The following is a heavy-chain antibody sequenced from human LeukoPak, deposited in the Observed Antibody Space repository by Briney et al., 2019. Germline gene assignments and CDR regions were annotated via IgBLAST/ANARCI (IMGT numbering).Heavy chain of an antibody. V-gene: IGHV3-30-3*01. Sequence: GGSLRRSCAASGFTFSSYAMHWVRQAPGKGLEWVAVISYDGSNKYYADSVKGRFTISRDNSKNTLYLQMNGLRAEDTAVCYCARDSCGGDCSIPGYFDYWGQGTLVTVSS. CDR1: GFTFSSYA. CDR3: ARDSCGGDCSIPGYFDY. D-gene: IGHD2-21*02. CDR2: ISYDGSNK. J-gene: IGHJ4*02.